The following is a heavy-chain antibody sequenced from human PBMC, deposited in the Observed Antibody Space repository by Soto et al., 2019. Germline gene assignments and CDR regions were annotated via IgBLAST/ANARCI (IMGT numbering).Heavy chain of an antibody. CDR1: GGSFSGYY. Sequence: QVQLQQWGAGLLKPSETLSLTCAVYGGSFSGYYWSWIRQPPGKGLEWIGEINHSGSTNYNPSLRGRATLSVDTSKNQFSLELSSATAADTAVYYCARAAPRYCSGGGCYSGGDYWGQGTLVTVSS. D-gene: IGHD2-15*01. CDR3: ARAAPRYCSGGGCYSGGDY. J-gene: IGHJ4*02. V-gene: IGHV4-34*01. CDR2: INHSGST.